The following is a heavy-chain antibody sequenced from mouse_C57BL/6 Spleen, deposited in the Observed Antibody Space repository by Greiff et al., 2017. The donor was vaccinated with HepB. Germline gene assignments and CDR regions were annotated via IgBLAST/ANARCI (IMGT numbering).Heavy chain of an antibody. Sequence: VQLQQSGPELVKPGASVKISCKASGYSFNDYNMNWVKQSNGKSLEWIGVINPNYGTTSYNQKFKGKATLTVDQSSSTAYMQLNSLTSEDSAVYYCARGSYYGNYVNFDYWGQGTTLTVSS. CDR1: GYSFNDYN. V-gene: IGHV1-39*01. CDR2: INPNYGTT. D-gene: IGHD2-1*01. CDR3: ARGSYYGNYVNFDY. J-gene: IGHJ2*01.